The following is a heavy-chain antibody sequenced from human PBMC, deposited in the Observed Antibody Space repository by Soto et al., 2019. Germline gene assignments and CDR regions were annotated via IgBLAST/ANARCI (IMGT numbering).Heavy chain of an antibody. CDR3: ARERGVVVAATRYFDY. J-gene: IGHJ4*02. V-gene: IGHV3-33*01. CDR1: GFTLSSYG. D-gene: IGHD2-15*01. CDR2: IWYDGSDK. Sequence: QVQLVESGGGVVQPGRSLRLSCAASGFTLSSYGMHWVRQAPGKGLEWVAVIWYDGSDKYYADSVKGRFTISRDNSKNTLYLQMNSLRAEDTAVYYCARERGVVVAATRYFDYWGQGTLVTVSS.